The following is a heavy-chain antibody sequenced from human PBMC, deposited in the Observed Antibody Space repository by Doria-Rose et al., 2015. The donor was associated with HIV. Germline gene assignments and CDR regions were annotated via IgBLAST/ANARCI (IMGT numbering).Heavy chain of an antibody. CDR3: ARIKSSRWYHKYYFDF. D-gene: IGHD6-13*01. CDR1: GVSLSSPGMG. J-gene: IGHJ4*02. V-gene: IGHV2-26*01. Sequence: QVQLVQSGPVLVKPTETLTLTCTVSGVSLSSPGMGVSWIRQPPGKALEWLANIFSDDERFYQTSLKSRLTISRGTSKSQVVLTMTDMDPVDTATYYCARIKSSRWYHKYYFDFWGQGTLVIVSA. CDR2: IFSDDER.